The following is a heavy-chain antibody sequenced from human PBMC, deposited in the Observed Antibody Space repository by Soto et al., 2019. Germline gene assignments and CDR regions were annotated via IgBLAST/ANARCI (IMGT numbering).Heavy chain of an antibody. D-gene: IGHD3-16*02. CDR1: GGSFSGYY. CDR2: INHSGST. Sequence: QVQLQQWGAGLLKPSETLSLTCAVYGGSFSGYYWSWIRQPPGKGLEWIGEINHSGSTNYNPSLKSRVTISVDTSKNQFSLKLSSVTAADTAVYYCARELGPFWGSYRLRTSIAFDIWGQGTMVTVSS. CDR3: ARELGPFWGSYRLRTSIAFDI. J-gene: IGHJ3*02. V-gene: IGHV4-34*01.